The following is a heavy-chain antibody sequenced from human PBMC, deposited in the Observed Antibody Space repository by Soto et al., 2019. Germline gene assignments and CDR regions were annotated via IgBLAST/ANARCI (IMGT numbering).Heavy chain of an antibody. CDR2: IYSGGST. Sequence: PGGSLRLSCAASGFTVSSNYMSWVRQAPGKGLEWVSVIYSGGSTYYADSVKGRFTISRDNSKNTLYLQMNSLRAEDTAVYYCARRRITMTSFGNYGMDVWAQGTTVTVSS. D-gene: IGHD3-22*01. V-gene: IGHV3-66*04. CDR3: ARRRITMTSFGNYGMDV. CDR1: GFTVSSNY. J-gene: IGHJ6*01.